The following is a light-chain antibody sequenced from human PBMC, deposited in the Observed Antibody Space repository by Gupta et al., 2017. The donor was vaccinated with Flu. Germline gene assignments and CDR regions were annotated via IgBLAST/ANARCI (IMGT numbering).Light chain of an antibody. V-gene: IGKV1-27*01. CDR3: QKYNSAPLT. CDR1: QGISNY. Sequence: PSSLSASVGDRVTITCRASQGISNYLAWYQQQPGKVPKLLIYAASTVQSGVPSRCSGSGSGTDFTLTISSLQPEDVATYYCQKYNSAPLTFGQGTKVEIK. CDR2: AAS. J-gene: IGKJ1*01.